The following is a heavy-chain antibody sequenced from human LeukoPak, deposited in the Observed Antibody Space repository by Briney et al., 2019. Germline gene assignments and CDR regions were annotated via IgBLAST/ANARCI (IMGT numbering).Heavy chain of an antibody. J-gene: IGHJ5*02. D-gene: IGHD6-13*01. V-gene: IGHV1-69*05. Sequence: SVKVSCKASGGTFSSYAISWVRQAPGQGLEWMGGIIPIFGTVNYAQKFQGRVTITTDESTSTAYMELSSLRSEDTAVYYCARSNSSYFDPWGQGTLVTVSS. CDR1: GGTFSSYA. CDR3: ARSNSSYFDP. CDR2: IIPIFGTV.